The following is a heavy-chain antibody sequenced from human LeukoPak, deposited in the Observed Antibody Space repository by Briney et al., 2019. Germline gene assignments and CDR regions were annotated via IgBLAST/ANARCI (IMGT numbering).Heavy chain of an antibody. J-gene: IGHJ4*02. CDR2: VSYDGTNK. CDR1: GFTFSTYS. D-gene: IGHD6-19*01. CDR3: ARDFSSGWPYYFDY. V-gene: IGHV3-30*03. Sequence: PGGSLRLSCAASGFTFSTYSMNWVRQAPGKGLEWVGVVSYDGTNKYYADSVKGRFSISRGNAKNTLYLQMNSLRAEDTAVYYCARDFSSGWPYYFDYWGQGILVTVSS.